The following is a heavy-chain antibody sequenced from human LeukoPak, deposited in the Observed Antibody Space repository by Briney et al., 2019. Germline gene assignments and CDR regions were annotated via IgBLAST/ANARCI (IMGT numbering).Heavy chain of an antibody. D-gene: IGHD3-10*01. V-gene: IGHV1-18*01. J-gene: IGHJ6*04. CDR2: ISAYNGNT. Sequence: GASVKVSCKASGGTFSSYAISWVRQAPGQGLEWMGWISAYNGNTNYAQKLQGRVTMTTDTSTSTAYMELRSLRSDDTAVYYCARVITMVRGYYYYGMDVWGKGTTVTVSS. CDR3: ARVITMVRGYYYYGMDV. CDR1: GGTFSSYA.